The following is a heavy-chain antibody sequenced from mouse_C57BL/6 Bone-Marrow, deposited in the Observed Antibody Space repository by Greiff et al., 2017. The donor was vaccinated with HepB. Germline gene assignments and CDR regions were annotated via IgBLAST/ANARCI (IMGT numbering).Heavy chain of an antibody. CDR2: ISSVGSYT. V-gene: IGHV5-6*01. D-gene: IGHD4-1*01. J-gene: IGHJ3*01. CDR3: ARAGKLGRWFAY. Sequence: EVQLVESGGDLVKPGGSLKLSCAASGFTFSSYGMSWVRQTPDKRLEWVATISSVGSYTYYPDSVKARFTISRDNAKNTRYLQMSSLKSEDTAMYYCARAGKLGRWFAYWGQGTLVTVSA. CDR1: GFTFSSYG.